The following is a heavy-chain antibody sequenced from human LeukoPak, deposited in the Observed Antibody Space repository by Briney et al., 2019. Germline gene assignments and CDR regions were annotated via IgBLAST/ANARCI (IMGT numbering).Heavy chain of an antibody. Sequence: GGSLRLSCAASGFSFYNYAMHWVRQAPGKGLEWLAVMSYDGSTKYYADSVKGRFPISRANPQSTMYVQIDNLRAEDTAVYYCASGLEATMGYFDYWGQGTLVTVSS. CDR2: MSYDGSTK. V-gene: IGHV3-30*14. D-gene: IGHD5-12*01. CDR1: GFSFYNYA. CDR3: ASGLEATMGYFDY. J-gene: IGHJ4*02.